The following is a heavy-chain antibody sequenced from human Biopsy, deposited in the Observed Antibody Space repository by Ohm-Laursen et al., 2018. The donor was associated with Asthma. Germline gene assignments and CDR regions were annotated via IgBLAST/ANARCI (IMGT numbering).Heavy chain of an antibody. J-gene: IGHJ3*01. Sequence: SVKVSCKASGYNFISFAIHWVRQAPGQRLEWMGWVNTGNGDTKYSQKFQGRVTITRNTSASTAYMELRSLRSEDMATYYCARTYYDFLTGQVKDVFGVWGQGTMVTVSS. V-gene: IGHV1-3*04. CDR1: GYNFISFA. D-gene: IGHD3-9*01. CDR3: ARTYYDFLTGQVKDVFGV. CDR2: VNTGNGDT.